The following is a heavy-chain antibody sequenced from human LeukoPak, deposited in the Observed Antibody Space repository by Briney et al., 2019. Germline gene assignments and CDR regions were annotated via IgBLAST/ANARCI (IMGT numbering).Heavy chain of an antibody. CDR1: GFTVSSNY. J-gene: IGHJ3*02. D-gene: IGHD3-10*01. Sequence: GGSLRLSCAASGFTVSSNYMSWVRQAPDKGLEWVALISSDGSNRIYADSVKGRFSISRDNSKNTLYLQVNSLRIEDTAVYYCAKDFRVAEELWFGELWNAFDIWGQGIRAAVSS. V-gene: IGHV3-30*18. CDR3: AKDFRVAEELWFGELWNAFDI. CDR2: ISSDGSNR.